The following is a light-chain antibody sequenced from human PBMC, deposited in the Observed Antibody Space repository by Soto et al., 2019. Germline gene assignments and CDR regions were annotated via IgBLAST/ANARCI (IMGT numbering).Light chain of an antibody. Sequence: AIRMTQSPSSFSASTGDRVTITCRASQGISSYLACYQQKPGKAPKLLIYAASTLQSGVPSRFSGSGAGTDFTLTIRCLQSEDFATYYCQQYYSYPLTFGPGTKVDIK. J-gene: IGKJ3*01. CDR3: QQYYSYPLT. CDR1: QGISSY. CDR2: AAS. V-gene: IGKV1-8*01.